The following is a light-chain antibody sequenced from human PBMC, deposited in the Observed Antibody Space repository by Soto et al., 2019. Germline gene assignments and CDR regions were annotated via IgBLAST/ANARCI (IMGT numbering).Light chain of an antibody. CDR1: QPLNNN. CDR2: GAS. Sequence: EIVMTQSPATLSVSPGDRATLSCRAGQPLNNNVAWYQHKPGQAPRPLIYGASTRATGISARFSGSGSGTEFTLTISSLQSEDFAVYYCQQYSNWPPITFGQGTRLEIK. CDR3: QQYSNWPPIT. V-gene: IGKV3-15*01. J-gene: IGKJ5*01.